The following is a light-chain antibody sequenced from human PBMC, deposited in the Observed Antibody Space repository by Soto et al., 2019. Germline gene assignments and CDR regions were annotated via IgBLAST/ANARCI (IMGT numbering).Light chain of an antibody. CDR1: QSVGSTY. CDR3: QQYGNPPWT. Sequence: ETVLTQSPGTLSLSPGERATLSCRASQSVGSTYLAWYQQKPGQAPRLLIYDTFNRATGIPYRFSGSGSGTDVTLTISRLEPEDFAVYHCQQYGNPPWTFGQGTKLEIK. J-gene: IGKJ2*01. CDR2: DTF. V-gene: IGKV3-20*01.